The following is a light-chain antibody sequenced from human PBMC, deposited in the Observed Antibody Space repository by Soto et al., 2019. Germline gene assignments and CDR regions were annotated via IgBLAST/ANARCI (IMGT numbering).Light chain of an antibody. J-gene: IGLJ2*01. CDR2: DNN. CDR1: SSNIGNNY. Sequence: QSVLTQPPSVSAAPGQKVTISCSGSSSNIGNNYVSWYQQLPGTAPKLLIYDNNKRPSGITDRFSGSKSVTSATLGITGLQTGDEADYYCGTWDSSLSAGVFGGGTKVTVL. CDR3: GTWDSSLSAGV. V-gene: IGLV1-51*01.